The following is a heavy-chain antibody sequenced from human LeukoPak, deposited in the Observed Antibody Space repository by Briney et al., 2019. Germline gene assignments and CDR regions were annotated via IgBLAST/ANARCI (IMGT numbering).Heavy chain of an antibody. CDR3: ASFVCSGGSCYGVLTN. CDR2: ISAHSGNT. CDR1: GYTFTSYG. D-gene: IGHD2-15*01. Sequence: WASVKVSCKASGYTFTSYGISWVRQAPGQGLEWMGWISAHSGNTNYAQKLQGRVTMTTDTSTSTAYMELRSLRSDDTAVYYCASFVCSGGSCYGVLTNWGQGTLVTVSS. V-gene: IGHV1-18*01. J-gene: IGHJ4*02.